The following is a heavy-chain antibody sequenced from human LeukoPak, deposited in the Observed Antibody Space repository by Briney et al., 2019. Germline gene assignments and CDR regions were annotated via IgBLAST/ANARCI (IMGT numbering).Heavy chain of an antibody. CDR1: GFTFSTYS. J-gene: IGHJ4*02. CDR3: ARGDLRVDY. V-gene: IGHV3-48*02. Sequence: GGSLRLSCAASGFTFSTYSMNWVRQAPGKGLEWVSYISSSISTMYYADSVEGRFTISRDNAKTSLYLQMNSLRDEDTAIYYCARGDLRVDYWGQGTLVTVSS. CDR2: ISSSISTM.